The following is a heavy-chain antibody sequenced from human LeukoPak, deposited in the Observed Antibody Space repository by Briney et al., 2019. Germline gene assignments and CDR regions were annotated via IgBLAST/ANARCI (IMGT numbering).Heavy chain of an antibody. J-gene: IGHJ5*02. CDR3: ARGGSYYPA. Sequence: PSETLSLTCTVSGVSTSSSSYYWAWIRQAPGKGLEWVSVIYSGGSTYYADSVKGRFTISRDNSKNTLYLQMNSLRAEDTAVYYCARGGSYYPAWGQGTLVTVSS. D-gene: IGHD1-26*01. CDR1: GVSTSSSSYY. V-gene: IGHV3-53*01. CDR2: IYSGGST.